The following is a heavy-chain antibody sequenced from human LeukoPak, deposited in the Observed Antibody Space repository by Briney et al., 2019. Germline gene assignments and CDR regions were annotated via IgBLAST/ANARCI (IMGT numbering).Heavy chain of an antibody. J-gene: IGHJ3*02. CDR3: ARAPGAFDI. Sequence: SQTLSLTCTVSGDSITSGSHYWAWIRQHPGKGLEWIGYIYYTGGTHYNPSLKSRLTISVDTSENHFSLKLSSVTAADTAIYFCARAPGAFDIWGQGTMVTVSS. CDR1: GDSITSGSHY. V-gene: IGHV4-31*03. CDR2: IYYTGGT.